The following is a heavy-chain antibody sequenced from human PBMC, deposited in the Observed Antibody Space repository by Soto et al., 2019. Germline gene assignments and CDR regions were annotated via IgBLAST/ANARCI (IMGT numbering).Heavy chain of an antibody. D-gene: IGHD2-15*01. J-gene: IGHJ4*02. CDR2: IEDDGRGT. CDR3: AKAEYTAALPGL. Sequence: EVQLVESGGGLVQPGGSLRLSCEASGFKFSTHWMHWARQVPGKGLDWVARIEDDGRGTDYADSVKGRFTISRDNAKSTLFLQLNNLRVEDTATYHCAKAEYTAALPGLWGRGTLVTVSS. V-gene: IGHV3-74*01. CDR1: GFKFSTHW.